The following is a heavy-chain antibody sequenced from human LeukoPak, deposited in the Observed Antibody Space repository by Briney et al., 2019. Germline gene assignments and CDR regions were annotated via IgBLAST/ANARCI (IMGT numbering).Heavy chain of an antibody. CDR2: IIPIFGTA. CDR3: ARFIAVAGNSWFDH. Sequence: ASATVSCKASGGTFSSYAISWVRQAPGQGLEWMGGIIPIFGTANYAQKFQGRVTITADESTSTAYMELSSLRSEDTAVYYCARFIAVAGNSWFDHWGQGTLVTVSS. D-gene: IGHD6-19*01. V-gene: IGHV1-69*01. CDR1: GGTFSSYA. J-gene: IGHJ5*02.